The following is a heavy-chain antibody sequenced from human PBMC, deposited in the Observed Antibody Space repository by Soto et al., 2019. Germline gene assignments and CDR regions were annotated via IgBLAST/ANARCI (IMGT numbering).Heavy chain of an antibody. V-gene: IGHV4-61*08. D-gene: IGHD2-15*01. J-gene: IGHJ4*02. Sequence: SETLSLACTVSGASVTSGGYYWSWIRQPPGKGLEWIGFIIYNGATKYNPSLESRVTMSVDTSKNQFLLKLSSVTAADTAVYYCARTRNGGSWAAWFWGQGTLVTVSS. CDR2: IIYNGAT. CDR1: GASVTSGGYY. CDR3: ARTRNGGSWAAWF.